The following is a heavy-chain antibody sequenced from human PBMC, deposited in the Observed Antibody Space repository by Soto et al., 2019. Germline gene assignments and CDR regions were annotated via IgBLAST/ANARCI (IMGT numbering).Heavy chain of an antibody. V-gene: IGHV1-24*01. Sequence: ASVKVSCKVSGYTLTELSMHWVRQAPGKGLEWMGGFDPEDGETIYAQKFQGRVTMTEDTSTDTAYMELSSLRSEDTAVYYCAKPVQENGYHYDIWYFDLWGRGTQVTVSS. CDR1: GYTLTELS. CDR3: AKPVQENGYHYDIWYFDL. CDR2: FDPEDGET. D-gene: IGHD3-22*01. J-gene: IGHJ2*01.